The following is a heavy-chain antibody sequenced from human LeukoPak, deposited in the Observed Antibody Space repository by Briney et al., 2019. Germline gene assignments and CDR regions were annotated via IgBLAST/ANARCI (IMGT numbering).Heavy chain of an antibody. CDR2: INPNSGGT. V-gene: IGHV1-2*02. Sequence: ASVKVSCKASEYTFTGYYMHWVRQAPGQGLEWMGWINPNSGGTNYAQKFQGRVTMTRDTSISTAYMELRRLRSDDTAVYYCARDRRYCSSTSCYTAWFDPWGQGTLVTVSS. CDR3: ARDRRYCSSTSCYTAWFDP. CDR1: EYTFTGYY. J-gene: IGHJ5*02. D-gene: IGHD2-2*02.